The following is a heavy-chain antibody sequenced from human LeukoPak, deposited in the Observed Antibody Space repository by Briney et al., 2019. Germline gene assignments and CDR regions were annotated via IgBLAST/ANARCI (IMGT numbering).Heavy chain of an antibody. CDR1: GYTLTELS. CDR2: FDPEDGET. D-gene: IGHD1-26*01. V-gene: IGHV1-24*01. J-gene: IGHJ4*02. CDR3: ARDLGWELLHYFDY. Sequence: ASVKVSCKVSGYTLTELSMHWVRQAPGKGLEWMGGFDPEDGETIYAQKFQGRVTMTEDTSTSTAYMELRSLRSDDTAVYYCARDLGWELLHYFDYWGQGTLVTVSS.